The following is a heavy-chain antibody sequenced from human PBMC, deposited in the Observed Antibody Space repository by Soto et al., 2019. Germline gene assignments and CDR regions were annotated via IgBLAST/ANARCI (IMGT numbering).Heavy chain of an antibody. Sequence: QEKLVESGGGVVQPGRSLRLSCAASGFTFSAYGMHWVRQAPGKGLEWVTVISYDGSSKYYADSVKGRFIVSRANSKNTLYLQMNSLRPEDTAVYYCAKVTFSGDYSYSYGMDVWGQGTTVTVSS. V-gene: IGHV3-30*18. CDR2: ISYDGSSK. CDR1: GFTFSAYG. J-gene: IGHJ6*02. D-gene: IGHD1-26*01. CDR3: AKVTFSGDYSYSYGMDV.